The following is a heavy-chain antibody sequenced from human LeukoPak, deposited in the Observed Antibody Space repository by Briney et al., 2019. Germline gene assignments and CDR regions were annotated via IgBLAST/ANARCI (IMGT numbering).Heavy chain of an antibody. V-gene: IGHV4-59*01. D-gene: IGHD3-22*01. CDR3: ARVGYYYDSSGSHDAFDI. J-gene: IGHJ3*02. CDR1: GGSISSYY. Sequence: SETLSLTCTVSGGSISSYYWSWIRQPPGKGLEWIGYIYYSGSTNYNPSLKSRVTISVGTSKNQFSLKLSSVTAADTAVYYCARVGYYYDSSGSHDAFDIWGQGTMVTVSS. CDR2: IYYSGST.